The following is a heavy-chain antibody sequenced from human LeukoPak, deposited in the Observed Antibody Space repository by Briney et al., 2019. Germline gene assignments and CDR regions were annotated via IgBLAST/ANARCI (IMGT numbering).Heavy chain of an antibody. V-gene: IGHV3-73*01. J-gene: IGHJ6*02. CDR1: GFTFSGSA. Sequence: GGSLRLSCAASGFTFSGSAMHWVRQASGKGLEWVGCIRSKANSYATAYAASVKGRFTISRDDSKNTAYLQMNSLKTEDTAVYYCTRLDLPLAYCGGDCYYGMDVWGQGTTVTVSS. D-gene: IGHD2-21*01. CDR3: TRLDLPLAYCGGDCYYGMDV. CDR2: IRSKANSYAT.